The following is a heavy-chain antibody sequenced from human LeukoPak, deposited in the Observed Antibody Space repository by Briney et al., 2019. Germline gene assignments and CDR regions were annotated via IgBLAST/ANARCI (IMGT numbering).Heavy chain of an antibody. CDR3: TKWYDP. V-gene: IGHV3-49*04. CDR2: IRSKAYGGAT. J-gene: IGHJ5*02. Sequence: GGSLRLSCTASGFTFGDYAMSWVRQAPGKGLEWVGFIRSKAYGGATEYAASVKGRFIISRDDSKSIAYLQMNSLKTEDTAVYYCTKWYDPWGQGTLVTVSS. CDR1: GFTFGDYA.